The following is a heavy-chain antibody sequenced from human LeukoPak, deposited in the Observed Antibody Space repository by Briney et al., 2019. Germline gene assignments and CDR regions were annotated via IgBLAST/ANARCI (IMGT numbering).Heavy chain of an antibody. V-gene: IGHV4-59*12. CDR2: IYHSGST. Sequence: PSETLSLTCTVSGGSISSYYWSWIRQPPGKGLEWIGEIYHSGSTNYNPSLKSRVTISVDKSKNQFSLKLSSVTAADTAVYYCAREIYVWGQGTLVTVSS. D-gene: IGHD5/OR15-5a*01. CDR3: AREIYV. CDR1: GGSISSYY. J-gene: IGHJ4*02.